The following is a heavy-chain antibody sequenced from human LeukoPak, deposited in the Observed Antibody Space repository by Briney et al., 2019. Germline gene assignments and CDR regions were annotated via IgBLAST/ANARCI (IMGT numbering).Heavy chain of an antibody. Sequence: GGSLRLSCSASGFTFSSYAMHWVRQAPGKGLEYVSAISSNGGSTYYADSVKGRFTISRDNSKNTLYLQMNSLRAEGTALYYCARAPFYYDSSGYPYFDGWGQGTLVTVSS. CDR3: ARAPFYYDSSGYPYFDG. J-gene: IGHJ4*02. CDR1: GFTFSSYA. CDR2: ISSNGGST. V-gene: IGHV3-64*04. D-gene: IGHD3-22*01.